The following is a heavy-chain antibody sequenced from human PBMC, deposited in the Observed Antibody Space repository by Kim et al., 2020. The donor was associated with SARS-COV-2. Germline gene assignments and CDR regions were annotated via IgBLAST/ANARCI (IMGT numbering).Heavy chain of an antibody. J-gene: IGHJ3*02. V-gene: IGHV5-10-1*01. Sequence: PSFQGHVTISADKSISTAYLQWSSLKASDTAMYYCARFSFDSSGYPDAFDIWGQGTMVTVSS. CDR3: ARFSFDSSGYPDAFDI. D-gene: IGHD3-22*01.